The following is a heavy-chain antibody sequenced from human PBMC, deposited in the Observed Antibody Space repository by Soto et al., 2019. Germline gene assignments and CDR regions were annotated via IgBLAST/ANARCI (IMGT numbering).Heavy chain of an antibody. D-gene: IGHD1-26*01. CDR1: GYTFTGHY. Sequence: GASVKASCKASGYTFTGHYIHWVRQAPEQGPEWMGEIGPESGATRYAQRFQGRVTMTRDMSITTVYMELNNLSPDDTAVYYCGRGRSGQIVVFYWGQGTPVTVSS. V-gene: IGHV1-2*02. J-gene: IGHJ4*02. CDR3: GRGRSGQIVVFY. CDR2: IGPESGAT.